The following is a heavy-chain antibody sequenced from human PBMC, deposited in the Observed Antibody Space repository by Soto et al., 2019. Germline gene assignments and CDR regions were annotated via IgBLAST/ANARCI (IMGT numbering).Heavy chain of an antibody. CDR2: ISGSGGST. CDR1: GFTFSSYA. Sequence: PGGSLRLSWAASGFTFSSYAMSWVRQAPGKGLEWVSAISGSGGSTYYADSVKGRFTISRDNSKNTLYLQMNSLRAEDTAVYYCAKIYDLFRSGSLSISSASWGQGILVTVS. J-gene: IGHJ5*02. D-gene: IGHD3-3*01. CDR3: AKIYDLFRSGSLSISSAS. V-gene: IGHV3-23*01.